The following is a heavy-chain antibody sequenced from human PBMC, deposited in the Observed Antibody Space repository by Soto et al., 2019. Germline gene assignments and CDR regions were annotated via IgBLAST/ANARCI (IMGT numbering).Heavy chain of an antibody. D-gene: IGHD2-2*02. V-gene: IGHV3-15*07. Sequence: EVQLVESGGGLVKPGGSLRLSCAAYGFTFSNAWMNWVRQAPGKGLEWVGRIKSKTDGGTTDYAAPEKGRFTLSRDDSKNTLYLLMNSLTTEGTAVYYCTTYCSSPGCYIHESHYYYGMDVWGQGTTVTVSS. CDR1: GFTFSNAW. CDR2: IKSKTDGGTT. J-gene: IGHJ6*02. CDR3: TTYCSSPGCYIHESHYYYGMDV.